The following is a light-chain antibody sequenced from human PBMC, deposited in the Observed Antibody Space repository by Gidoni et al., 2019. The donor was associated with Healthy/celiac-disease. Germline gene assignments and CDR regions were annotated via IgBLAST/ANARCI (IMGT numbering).Light chain of an antibody. Sequence: DIQMTQPPSSLSASVGDRVTITCRASQSISSYLNWYQQKPGKAPKLLIYAASSLQSGVPSSFSGSGSGTDFTLTISSLQPEDFATYYCQQSYSTPPYTFGQGTKLEIK. CDR1: QSISSY. CDR2: AAS. CDR3: QQSYSTPPYT. V-gene: IGKV1-39*01. J-gene: IGKJ2*01.